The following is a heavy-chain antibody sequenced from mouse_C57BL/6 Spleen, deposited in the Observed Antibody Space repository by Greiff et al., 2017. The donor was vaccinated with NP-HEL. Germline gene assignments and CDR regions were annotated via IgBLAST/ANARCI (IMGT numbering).Heavy chain of an antibody. D-gene: IGHD4-1*01. V-gene: IGHV3-6*01. Sequence: EVQLQESGPGLVKPSQSLSLTCSVTGYSITSGYYWNWIRQFPGNKLEWMGYISYDGSNNYNPSLKNRISITRDTSKNQFFLKLNSVTTEDTATYYCAREGTGTYAYWGQGTLVTVSA. J-gene: IGHJ3*01. CDR2: ISYDGSN. CDR3: AREGTGTYAY. CDR1: GYSITSGYY.